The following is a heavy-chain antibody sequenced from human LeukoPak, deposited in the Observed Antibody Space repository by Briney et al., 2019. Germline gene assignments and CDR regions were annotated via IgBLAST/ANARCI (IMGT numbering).Heavy chain of an antibody. CDR2: INHSGST. CDR3: ARRFMPPYYYMDV. V-gene: IGHV4-39*07. D-gene: IGHD2-2*01. CDR1: GGSINTETYY. J-gene: IGHJ6*03. Sequence: SETLSLTCTVSGGSINTETYYWGWIRQPPGKGLEWIGEINHSGSTNYNPSLKSRVTISVDTSKDQFSLKLSSVTAADTAVYYCARRFMPPYYYMDVWGRGTTVTVSS.